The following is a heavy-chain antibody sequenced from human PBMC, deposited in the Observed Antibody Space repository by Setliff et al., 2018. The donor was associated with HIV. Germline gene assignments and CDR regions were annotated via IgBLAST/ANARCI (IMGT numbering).Heavy chain of an antibody. V-gene: IGHV1-69*10. CDR3: ATGWSEDPTLLQVEYFQH. CDR1: GGTFTSHV. Sequence: SVKVSCKSSGGTFTSHVFSWVRQAPGQGLQWMGGIIPMRNIAKYAQQFQDRVTMTADKSTTTAYMELGSLTSEDTAVYYCATGWSEDPTLLQVEYFQHWGQGTLVTVSS. J-gene: IGHJ1*01. D-gene: IGHD1-1*01. CDR2: IIPMRNIA.